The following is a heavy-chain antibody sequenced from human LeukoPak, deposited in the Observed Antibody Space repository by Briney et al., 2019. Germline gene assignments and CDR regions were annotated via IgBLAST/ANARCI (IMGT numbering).Heavy chain of an antibody. D-gene: IGHD3-10*01. CDR2: IHYNGNT. V-gene: IGHV4-59*01. CDR1: GGSISSYY. J-gene: IGHJ4*02. CDR3: ARGTPTYSASGIDY. Sequence: PSETLSLTCSVSGGSISSYYWSWIRQPPGKGLEWIAYIHYNGNTNYNPSLKSRVTISVDTSKNQFSLKLTSVTAEDTAVYYCARGTPTYSASGIDYWGQGTLVTVSS.